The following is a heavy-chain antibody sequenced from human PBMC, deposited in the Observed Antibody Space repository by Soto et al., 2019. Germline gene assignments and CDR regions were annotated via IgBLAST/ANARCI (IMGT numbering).Heavy chain of an antibody. CDR3: ARAFQGTTVTNMDV. J-gene: IGHJ6*03. CDR2: IWYDGSNK. CDR1: GFTFSSYD. D-gene: IGHD4-4*01. V-gene: IGHV3-33*01. Sequence: GGSLRLSCAASGFTFSSYDMHWVRQAPGKGLEWVAVIWYDGSNKYYADSVKGRFTISRDNSKNTLYLQMNSLRAEDTAVYYCARAFQGTTVTNMDVWGKGTTVTVSS.